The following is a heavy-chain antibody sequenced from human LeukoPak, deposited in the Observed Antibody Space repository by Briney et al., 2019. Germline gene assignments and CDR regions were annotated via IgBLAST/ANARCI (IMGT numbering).Heavy chain of an antibody. J-gene: IGHJ4*02. CDR2: IYYSGST. V-gene: IGHV4-59*01. CDR3: ARARRGPIDY. Sequence: SETLSLTCTVSGGSISSYYWSWIRQPPGKGLEWIGYIYYSGSTNYNPSLKSRVTISVDTSKNQFSLKLSSVTAADTAVYYCARARRGPIDYWGQGTLVTVSS. CDR1: GGSISSYY.